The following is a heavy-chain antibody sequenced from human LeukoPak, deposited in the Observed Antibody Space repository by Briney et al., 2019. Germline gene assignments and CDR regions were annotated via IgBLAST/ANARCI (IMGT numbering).Heavy chain of an antibody. V-gene: IGHV4-59*01. CDR1: GGSISSYY. J-gene: IGHJ4*02. CDR2: IYYSGST. D-gene: IGHD7-27*01. Sequence: SETLSLTCTVSGGSISSYYWSWIRQPPGKGLEWIGYIYYSGSTNYNPSLKSRVTISVDTSKNQFSLKLSSVTAADTAVYYCATNTGTVFDYWGQGALVTVSS. CDR3: ATNTGTVFDY.